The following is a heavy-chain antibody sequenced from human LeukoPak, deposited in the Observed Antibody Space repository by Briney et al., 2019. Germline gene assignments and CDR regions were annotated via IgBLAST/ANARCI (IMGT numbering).Heavy chain of an antibody. CDR3: ARVGAGGVTTQNGAFDI. CDR1: GYTFTSYG. D-gene: IGHD4-17*01. V-gene: IGHV1-18*01. CDR2: ISGDNGNT. Sequence: ASVKVSCKPSGYTFTSYGISWVRQAPGQGLEWMGWISGDNGNTNYAQKLQGRVTMTTDTSTSTAYMELRSLRSDDTAVYYCARVGAGGVTTQNGAFDIWGQGTMVTVSS. J-gene: IGHJ3*02.